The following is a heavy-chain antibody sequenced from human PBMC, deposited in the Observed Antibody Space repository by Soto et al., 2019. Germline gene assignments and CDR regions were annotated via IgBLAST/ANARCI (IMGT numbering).Heavy chain of an antibody. CDR1: GFTISSCA. CDR3: AKGPAGGHYDFWSGYYLDP. Sequence: LRLSCAASGFTISSCAMSWVRQAPGKGLEWLSGISHAGGSIYYADLVKGRVNVSRDNSKNTLFLQMNTPRAQDTAVYYGAKGPAGGHYDFWSGYYLDPWGQGTLVTVSS. D-gene: IGHD3-3*01. J-gene: IGHJ5*02. V-gene: IGHV3-23*01. CDR2: ISHAGGSI.